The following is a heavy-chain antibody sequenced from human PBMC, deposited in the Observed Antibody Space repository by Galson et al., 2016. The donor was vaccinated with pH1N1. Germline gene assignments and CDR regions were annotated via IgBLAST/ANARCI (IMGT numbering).Heavy chain of an antibody. V-gene: IGHV3-30*04. CDR3: ARERGNWGLDN. CDR2: ISYDGRKK. CDR1: GFTFGSYA. J-gene: IGHJ4*02. Sequence: SLRLSCAASGFTFGSYAMHWVRQAPGKGLEWVAVISYDGRKKFHVDSVKGRFTISRDNSKNTLYLQMNSLRDEDTSIYYCARERGNWGLDNWGQGTLVTVSS. D-gene: IGHD7-27*01.